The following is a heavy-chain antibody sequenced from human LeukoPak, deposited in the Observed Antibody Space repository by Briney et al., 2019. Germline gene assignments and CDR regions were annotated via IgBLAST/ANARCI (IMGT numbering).Heavy chain of an antibody. D-gene: IGHD1-26*01. CDR3: ARDLGGRSGY. J-gene: IGHJ4*02. Sequence: GGSLRLSCAASGFTFSSYWMHWVRQAPGKGLVWVSRINEDGSTTNYADSVKGRLTISRDNAKNTLYLQMNSLRAEDTAVYYCARDLGGRSGYWGQGTLVTVSS. CDR2: INEDGSTT. V-gene: IGHV3-74*01. CDR1: GFTFSSYW.